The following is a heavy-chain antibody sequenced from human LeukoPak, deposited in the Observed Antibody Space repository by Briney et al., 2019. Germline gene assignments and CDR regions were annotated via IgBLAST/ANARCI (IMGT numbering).Heavy chain of an antibody. CDR1: GYTFTGYD. CDR3: ASQGDFSEAFDI. V-gene: IGHV1-8*01. Sequence: ASVKVSCKASGYTFTGYDINWVRQATGQGLEWMGWMNPNSGNTGYAQKFQGRVTMTRNTSISTAYMELSSLRSEDTAVYYCASQGDFSEAFDIWGQGTMVTVSS. J-gene: IGHJ3*02. CDR2: MNPNSGNT. D-gene: IGHD1-26*01.